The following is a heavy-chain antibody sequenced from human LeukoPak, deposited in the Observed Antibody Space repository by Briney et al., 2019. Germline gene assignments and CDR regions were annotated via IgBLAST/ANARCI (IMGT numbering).Heavy chain of an antibody. CDR3: ASLVVSARYYFDY. V-gene: IGHV1-2*02. J-gene: IGHJ4*02. CDR2: INANSGGT. D-gene: IGHD2-21*01. CDR1: GYTFTGYY. Sequence: ASVKVSCKASGYTFTGYYMHWVRQAPGQGLEWMGWINANSGGTNNAQTLQGRDTMTTDTSTSTAYMELSRLRSDDTAVYYCASLVVSARYYFDYWGQGTLVTVSS.